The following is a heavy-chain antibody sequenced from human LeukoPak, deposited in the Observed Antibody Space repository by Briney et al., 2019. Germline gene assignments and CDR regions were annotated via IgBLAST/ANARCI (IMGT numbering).Heavy chain of an antibody. Sequence: SETLSLTCTVSGDSINTYYWSWIRQPPGKGLEWIGYIYYSGSTNYNPSLKSRVTISVDTSKNQFSLKLSSVTAADTAVYYCARVSNYYDSSGYRNNAFDVWGQGTMVTVSS. D-gene: IGHD3-22*01. CDR2: IYYSGST. CDR3: ARVSNYYDSSGYRNNAFDV. V-gene: IGHV4-59*08. CDR1: GDSINTYY. J-gene: IGHJ3*01.